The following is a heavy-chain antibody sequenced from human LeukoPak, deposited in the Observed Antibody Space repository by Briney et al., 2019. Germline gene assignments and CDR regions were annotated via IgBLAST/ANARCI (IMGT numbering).Heavy chain of an antibody. D-gene: IGHD6-6*01. CDR2: ITSTSTYI. J-gene: IGHJ6*02. CDR1: GFTFSNYN. CDR3: AKERPHGMDV. Sequence: PGGSLRLSCTASGFTFSNYNMNWVRQAPGKGLEWVSTITSTSTYIAYADSVKGRFTISRDNADNSVYLQMNSLRADDTAVYYCAKERPHGMDVWGQGTSVTVSS. V-gene: IGHV3-21*01.